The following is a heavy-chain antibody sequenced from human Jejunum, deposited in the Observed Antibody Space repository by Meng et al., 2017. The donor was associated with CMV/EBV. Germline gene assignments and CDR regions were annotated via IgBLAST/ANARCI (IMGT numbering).Heavy chain of an antibody. CDR2: VIPILGMT. CDR3: ARDSSVTY. V-gene: IGHV1-69*04. Sequence: KVSCKASGGTFGTYPVSWVRQAPGQMLEWMGRVIPILGMTNYAQRFQDRITITADKSTGTAYMELSSLRSDDTAMYYCARDSSVTYWGQGTLVTVSS. CDR1: GGTFGTYP. J-gene: IGHJ4*02. D-gene: IGHD2-21*02.